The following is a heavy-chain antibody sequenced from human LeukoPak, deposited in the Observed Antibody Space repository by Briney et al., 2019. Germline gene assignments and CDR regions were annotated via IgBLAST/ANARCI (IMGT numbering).Heavy chain of an antibody. CDR3: AKKAQLWFGELLPFDY. CDR1: GFTFSSYA. J-gene: IGHJ4*02. V-gene: IGHV3-23*01. Sequence: PGGSLRLSCAASGFTFSSYAMSWVRQAPGKGLECVSSVSGRASRAYYATSVQGRFTISRDNSKHTLYLQMNSPRAEDTAVYYCAKKAQLWFGELLPFDYWGQGTLVTVSS. D-gene: IGHD3-10*01. CDR2: VSGRASRA.